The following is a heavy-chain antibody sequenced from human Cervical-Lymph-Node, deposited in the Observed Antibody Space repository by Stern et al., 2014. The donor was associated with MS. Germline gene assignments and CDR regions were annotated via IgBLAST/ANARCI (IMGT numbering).Heavy chain of an antibody. CDR1: GGSLSSNT. J-gene: IGHJ3*02. Sequence: MQLVESGAEVKRPGSSVKVSCKASGGSLSSNTLNCVQQAPGQGLEWMGGIIPLFNTAKYAQTLQGRVTMTADKSTNTVYMELAGLRVEDTAVYYCAREKSYFDSTGHYDVFDIWGQGTKVTVSS. CDR3: AREKSYFDSTGHYDVFDI. CDR2: IIPLFNTA. V-gene: IGHV1-69*06. D-gene: IGHD3-22*01.